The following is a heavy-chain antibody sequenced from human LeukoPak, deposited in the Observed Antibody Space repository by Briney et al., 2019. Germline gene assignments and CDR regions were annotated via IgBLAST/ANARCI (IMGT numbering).Heavy chain of an antibody. D-gene: IGHD4-17*01. V-gene: IGHV3-23*01. CDR2: INNSGTDT. J-gene: IGHJ4*02. CDR1: GFTFSSYA. CDR3: AAAVNTGRAEHY. Sequence: GGSLRLSCAASGFTFSSYAMTWVRQAPGKGLEWVSSINNSGTDTYYEDSVKGRFTISRDNPKSTLFLHINSLSAEDTAVYYCAAAVNTGRAEHYWGQGTLVTVSS.